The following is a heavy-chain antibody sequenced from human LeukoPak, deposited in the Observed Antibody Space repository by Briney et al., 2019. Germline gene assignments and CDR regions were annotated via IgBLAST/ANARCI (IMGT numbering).Heavy chain of an antibody. CDR3: ARASTLRTGDAH. V-gene: IGHV3-66*01. J-gene: IGHJ4*02. CDR2: IYTGGST. CDR1: GFTISSNY. Sequence: GGSLRLSCAASGFTISSNYMSWVRQAPGKGLDWVSVIYTGGSTSYADSVKGRFTISRDSSTNTLFLQMNSLRAEDTAVYYCARASTLRTGDAHWGQGTLVTVSS. D-gene: IGHD7-27*01.